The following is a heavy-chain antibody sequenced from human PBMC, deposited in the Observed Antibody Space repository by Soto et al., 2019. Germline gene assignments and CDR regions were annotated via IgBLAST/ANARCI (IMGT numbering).Heavy chain of an antibody. D-gene: IGHD3-22*01. CDR1: GFTFSSYA. Sequence: GGSLRLSCAASGFTFSSYAMSWVRQAPGKGLEWVSAISGSGGSTYYADSVKGRFTISRDNSKNTLYLQMNSLRAEDTAVYYCAKAVLYYYDSSGYYPFDYWGQGTLVTVSS. V-gene: IGHV3-23*01. CDR2: ISGSGGST. CDR3: AKAVLYYYDSSGYYPFDY. J-gene: IGHJ4*02.